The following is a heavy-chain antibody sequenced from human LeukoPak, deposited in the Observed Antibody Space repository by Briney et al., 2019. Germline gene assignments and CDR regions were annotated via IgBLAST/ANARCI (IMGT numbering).Heavy chain of an antibody. CDR2: IYTSGNT. Sequence: TLSLPCTVSGGSISSGSYHWCGSRQPAGKGVEWIGRIYTSGNTIYNPSLQSRVTISINTSQNQFSLELRSMPSAATAVCSCAWQGPYDSSGDDAFDLWRQGTMVTVSS. J-gene: IGHJ3*01. CDR3: AWQGPYDSSGDDAFDL. D-gene: IGHD3-22*01. CDR1: GGSISSGSYH. V-gene: IGHV4-61*02.